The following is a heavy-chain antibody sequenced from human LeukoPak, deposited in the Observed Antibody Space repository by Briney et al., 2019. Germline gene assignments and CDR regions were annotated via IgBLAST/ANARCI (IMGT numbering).Heavy chain of an antibody. CDR1: GFTFSDYA. D-gene: IGHD5-18*01. CDR2: IRSSGCST. Sequence: PGGSLRLSCAASGFTFSDYAMNWVRQAPGKGLEFVSTIRSSGCSTYYANSVKGRFTISRDNSKNTLYLQMGSLRAEDMAVYYCARLFSYGQEYYFDYWGQGTLVTVSS. V-gene: IGHV3-64*01. J-gene: IGHJ4*02. CDR3: ARLFSYGQEYYFDY.